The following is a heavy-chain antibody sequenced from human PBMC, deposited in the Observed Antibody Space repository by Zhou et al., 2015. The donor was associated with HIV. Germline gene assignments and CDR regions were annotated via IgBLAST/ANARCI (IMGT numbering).Heavy chain of an antibody. D-gene: IGHD3-22*01. V-gene: IGHV1-8*01. CDR3: ARSSVNHENAFDI. CDR1: EYTFTNHD. CDR2: MNPNTGNT. J-gene: IGHJ3*02. Sequence: QVQLVQSGAEVKKPGASVKVSCKASEYTFTNHDINWVRQAAGQGLEWLGWMNPNTGNTAYAQKFQDRVTMTRNTSASTAYMELNSLTSEDTAIYFCARSSVNHENAFDIWGQGTNVIVSP.